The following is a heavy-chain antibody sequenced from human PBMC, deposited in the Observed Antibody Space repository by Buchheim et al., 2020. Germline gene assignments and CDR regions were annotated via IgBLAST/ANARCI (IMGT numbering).Heavy chain of an antibody. D-gene: IGHD1-26*01. Sequence: QVQLQESGPGLVKPSETLSLTCTVSGGSISSYYWSWIRQPPGKGLEWIGYIYYSGSTNYNPSLKSRVTISVDTSKNQFPLKLSSVTAADTAVYYCARSDGSEIYYYYGMDVWGQGTT. CDR2: IYYSGST. CDR1: GGSISSYY. J-gene: IGHJ6*02. V-gene: IGHV4-59*08. CDR3: ARSDGSEIYYYYGMDV.